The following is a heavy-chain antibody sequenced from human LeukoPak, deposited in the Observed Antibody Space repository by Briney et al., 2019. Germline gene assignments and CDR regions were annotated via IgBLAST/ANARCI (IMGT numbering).Heavy chain of an antibody. CDR3: ARDSLGFRAFYI. Sequence: SETLSLTCSVSGGSISSYYWSWIRQPVGKGLEWIGRIYTSGSTNYNPSLKSRVTMSVDTSKDQISLNLSSVTAADTAVYYCARDSLGFRAFYIRGQGTMITVSS. J-gene: IGHJ3*02. CDR2: IYTSGST. CDR1: GGSISSYY. D-gene: IGHD3-16*01. V-gene: IGHV4-4*07.